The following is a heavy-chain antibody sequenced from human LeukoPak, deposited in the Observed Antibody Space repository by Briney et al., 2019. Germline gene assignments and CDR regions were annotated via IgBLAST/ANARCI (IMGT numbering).Heavy chain of an antibody. D-gene: IGHD6-19*01. CDR1: GGSFSSYY. CDR3: AREGKQWLVLDL. CDR2: INHSGST. J-gene: IGHJ2*01. Sequence: SETLSLTCAVYGGSFSSYYWSWIRQPPGKGLEWIGEINHSGSTNYNPSLKSRVTISVDTSKNQFSLKLSSVTAADTAVYYCAREGKQWLVLDLWGRGTLVTVSS. V-gene: IGHV4-34*01.